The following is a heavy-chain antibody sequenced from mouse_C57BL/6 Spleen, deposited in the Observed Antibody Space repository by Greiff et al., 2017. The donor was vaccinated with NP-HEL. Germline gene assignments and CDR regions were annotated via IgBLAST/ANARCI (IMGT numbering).Heavy chain of an antibody. CDR2: INPSNGGT. V-gene: IGHV1-53*01. Sequence: VQLVESGTELVKPGASVKLSCKASGYTFTSYWMHWVKQRPGQGLEWIGNINPSNGGTNYNEKFKSKATLTVDKSSSTAYMQLSSLTSEDSAVYYCARSNPYYAMDYWGQGTSVTVSS. CDR3: ARSNPYYAMDY. CDR1: GYTFTSYW. J-gene: IGHJ4*01.